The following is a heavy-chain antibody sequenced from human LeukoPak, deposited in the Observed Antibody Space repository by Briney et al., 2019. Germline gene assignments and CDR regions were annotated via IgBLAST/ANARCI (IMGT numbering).Heavy chain of an antibody. V-gene: IGHV3-7*01. CDR3: ARVGYSSSWSPSDY. CDR1: GFTFSGYG. J-gene: IGHJ4*02. Sequence: GGSLRVSCAASGFTFSGYGMHWVRQAPGKGLEWVANIKDDGSGKYYVDSLKGRFTISRDNAKNSLYLQMNSLRAEDTAVYYCARVGYSSSWSPSDYWGQGALVTVSS. D-gene: IGHD6-13*01. CDR2: IKDDGSGK.